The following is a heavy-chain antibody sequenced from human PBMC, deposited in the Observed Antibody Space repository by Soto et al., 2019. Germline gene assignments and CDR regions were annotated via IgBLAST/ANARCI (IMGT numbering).Heavy chain of an antibody. CDR3: ARDRAALGYCSSPSCYVAFDI. Sequence: ASVKVSCKASGYTFTSYGISWVRQAPGQGLEWMGWISAYNGNTNYAQKLQGRVTMTTDTSTSTAYMELRSLISDGTAVYYCARDRAALGYCSSPSCYVAFDIWGQETMVTVSS. D-gene: IGHD2-2*01. CDR2: ISAYNGNT. V-gene: IGHV1-18*01. CDR1: GYTFTSYG. J-gene: IGHJ3*02.